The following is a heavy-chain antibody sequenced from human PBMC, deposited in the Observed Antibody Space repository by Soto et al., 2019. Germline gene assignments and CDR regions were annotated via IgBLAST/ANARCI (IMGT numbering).Heavy chain of an antibody. CDR3: ARGARIAVAGTEMSAFDI. J-gene: IGHJ3*02. CDR2: IYYSGST. CDR1: GGSISSYD. Sequence: SETLSLTCTVSGGSISSYDWNWIRQPPGKGLEWIGYIYYSGSTNYNPSLKSRVTISVDTSKNQFSLKLSSVTAAGTAVYYCARGARIAVAGTEMSAFDIWGQGTMVTVSS. V-gene: IGHV4-59*01. D-gene: IGHD6-19*01.